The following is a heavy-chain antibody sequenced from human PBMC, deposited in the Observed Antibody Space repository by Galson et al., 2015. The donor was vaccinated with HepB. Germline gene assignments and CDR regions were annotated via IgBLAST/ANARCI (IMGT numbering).Heavy chain of an antibody. CDR3: ARDRLGYYGMDV. CDR2: IISSTGSI. CDR1: GFTFSSYS. V-gene: IGHV3-48*02. Sequence: LRLSCAASGFTFSSYSMNWVRQAPGEGLEWVSHIISSTGSIYYADSVKGRFTISRDNAKNSLYLQMNSLRDEDTAVYYCARDRLGYYGMDVWGQGTTVTVSS. D-gene: IGHD6-19*01. J-gene: IGHJ6*02.